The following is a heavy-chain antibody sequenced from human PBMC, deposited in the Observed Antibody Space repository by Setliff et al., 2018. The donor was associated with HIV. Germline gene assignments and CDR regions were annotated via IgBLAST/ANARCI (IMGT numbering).Heavy chain of an antibody. CDR1: GASISSGGYY. CDR3: ARGVWFGELLWGYYFDY. CDR2: MYYTGTT. D-gene: IGHD3-10*01. Sequence: SETLSLTCTVSGASISSGGYYWSWIRQHPGRGLEWIGYMYYTGTTYYNPSHKSRITISLDTSKNQVSLNLSSVTAADTAVYYCARGVWFGELLWGYYFDYWGRGTQVTVSS. V-gene: IGHV4-31*02. J-gene: IGHJ4*02.